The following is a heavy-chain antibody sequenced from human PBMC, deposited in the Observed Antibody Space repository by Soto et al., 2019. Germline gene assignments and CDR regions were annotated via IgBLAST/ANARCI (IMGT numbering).Heavy chain of an antibody. J-gene: IGHJ4*02. CDR2: TNEGSGNT. CDR1: GYSCKNYA. V-gene: IGHV1-3*01. CDR3: ARDDRSVSGVVTLDH. D-gene: IGHD3-3*01. Sequence: ASVKVSCKATGYSCKNYAVHWVRQAPGQRLEWMGFTNEGSGNTRFSQKFQGRISITRDTSASTVYLDLSSLTSEDTAIYYCARDDRSVSGVVTLDHWGPGTLVTVSS.